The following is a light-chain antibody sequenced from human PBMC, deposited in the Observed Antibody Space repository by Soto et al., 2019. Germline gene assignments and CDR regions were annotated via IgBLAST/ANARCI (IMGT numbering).Light chain of an antibody. Sequence: EIGLTQSPGTLSLSPGERDTLACSASQSVSSSHLAWYQQKPGQAPRLLICGASSRATGIPDRFGGSGSGTEFTLTISALETEDFAVYFCQQYGSSPRTFGQGTKVDIK. J-gene: IGKJ1*01. V-gene: IGKV3-20*01. CDR3: QQYGSSPRT. CDR1: QSVSSSH. CDR2: GAS.